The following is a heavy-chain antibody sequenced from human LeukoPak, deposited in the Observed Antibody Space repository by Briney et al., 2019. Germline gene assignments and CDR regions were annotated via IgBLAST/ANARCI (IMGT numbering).Heavy chain of an antibody. CDR3: ARDRTGGPLFDY. J-gene: IGHJ4*02. V-gene: IGHV3-21*04. D-gene: IGHD4-23*01. CDR2: INSGSSGI. CDR1: GFTFNSYI. Sequence: GGSLRLSCAASGFTFNSYIMTWVRQTPGKGLEWVASINSGSSGISYADSVRGQFTISRDNTKNFLYLQMNSLRAEDTAVYYCARDRTGGPLFDYWGQGTLVTVPS.